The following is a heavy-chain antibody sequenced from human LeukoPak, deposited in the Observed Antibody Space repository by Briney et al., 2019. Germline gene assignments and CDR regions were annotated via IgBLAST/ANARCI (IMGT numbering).Heavy chain of an antibody. V-gene: IGHV1-24*01. CDR1: GYSHVELS. Sequence: ASVKVSCKVSGYSHVELSMHWVRQAPGKGLEWMGGLDPEDDETIYAQKFQGRVTMTEDTSTETAYMELTSLTSEDTAVYYCTNGGGSYSWLDPWGQGTLVTVSS. J-gene: IGHJ5*02. CDR2: LDPEDDET. CDR3: TNGGGSYSWLDP. D-gene: IGHD1-26*01.